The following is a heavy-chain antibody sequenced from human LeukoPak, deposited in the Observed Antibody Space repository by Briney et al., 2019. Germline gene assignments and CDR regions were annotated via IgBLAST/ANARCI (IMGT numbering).Heavy chain of an antibody. Sequence: GGSLGLSCAASGFTFSSYWMHWVRQAPGKGPVWVSRINSDGTGTMYADSVKGRFTISRDNAKNTLYLQMNSLRAEDTAVYYCAKHPAFGIWGQGTMVTVSS. CDR1: GFTFSSYW. J-gene: IGHJ3*02. V-gene: IGHV3-74*03. CDR2: INSDGTGT. CDR3: AKHPAFGI.